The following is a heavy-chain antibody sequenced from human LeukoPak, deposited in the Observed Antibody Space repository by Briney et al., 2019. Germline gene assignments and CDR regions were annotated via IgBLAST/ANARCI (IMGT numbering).Heavy chain of an antibody. Sequence: GGSLRLSCAASGFTFSSYWMSWVRQAPGKGLEWVANIKQDGSEKYYVDSVKGRFTISRDNAKKSLYLQMNSLRAEDTAVYYCAREEYCSSTSCYRDYFDYWGQGTLVTVSS. CDR3: AREEYCSSTSCYRDYFDY. J-gene: IGHJ4*02. D-gene: IGHD2-2*02. V-gene: IGHV3-7*01. CDR1: GFTFSSYW. CDR2: IKQDGSEK.